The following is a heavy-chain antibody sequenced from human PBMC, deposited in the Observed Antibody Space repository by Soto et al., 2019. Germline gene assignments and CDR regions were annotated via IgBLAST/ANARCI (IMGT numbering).Heavy chain of an antibody. Sequence: QVQLVQSGAEVKKPGSSVKVSCKASGGTFSSYSINWVRQAPGQGLEWMGEIIPIFGTANYAQKFQGRVMITADESTSTAYRELSSLRSEDTAVYYCARDGGRHSGGIDYWGQGTLVTVSS. CDR2: IIPIFGTA. J-gene: IGHJ4*02. D-gene: IGHD1-26*01. CDR1: GGTFSSYS. CDR3: ARDGGRHSGGIDY. V-gene: IGHV1-69*01.